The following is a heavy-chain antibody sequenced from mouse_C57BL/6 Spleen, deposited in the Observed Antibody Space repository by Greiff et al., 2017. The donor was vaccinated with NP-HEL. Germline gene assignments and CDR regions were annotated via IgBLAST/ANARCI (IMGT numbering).Heavy chain of an antibody. CDR1: GYTFTSYW. D-gene: IGHD2-4*01. CDR3: AREMQIYYDYSWFAY. Sequence: VQLQQPGTELVKPGASVKLSCKASGYTFTSYWMHWVKQRPGQGLEWIGNINPSNGGTNYNEKFKSKATLTVDKSSSTAYMQLSSLTSEDSAVYYCAREMQIYYDYSWFAYWGQGTLVTVSA. CDR2: INPSNGGT. V-gene: IGHV1-53*01. J-gene: IGHJ3*01.